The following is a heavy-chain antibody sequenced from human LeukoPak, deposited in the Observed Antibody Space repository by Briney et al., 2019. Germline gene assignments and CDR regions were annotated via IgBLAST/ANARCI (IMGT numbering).Heavy chain of an antibody. CDR1: GYTFTSYA. J-gene: IGHJ4*02. Sequence: ASVKVSCKASGYTFTSYAMNWVRQAPGQGLEWMGWINTITGNPTYAQGFTGRFVFSLDTSVTTAYLQISSLKAEDTAVYFCARPGVRGGPGSDYWGQGTVVTVSS. V-gene: IGHV7-4-1*02. CDR2: INTITGNP. CDR3: ARPGVRGGPGSDY. D-gene: IGHD3-10*01.